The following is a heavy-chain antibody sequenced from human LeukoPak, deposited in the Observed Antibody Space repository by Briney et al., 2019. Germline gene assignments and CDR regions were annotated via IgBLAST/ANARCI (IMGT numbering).Heavy chain of an antibody. CDR2: INPNSGGT. CDR1: GYTFTGYY. CDR3: ARDGLGGSNDY. J-gene: IGHJ4*02. Sequence: ATVKVSCKASGYTFTGYYMHWVRQAPGQGLEWMGWINPNSGGTTYAQKFQGRVTMTRDTSISTAYMELSRLRSDDTAVYYCARDGLGGSNDYWGQGTLVTVSS. D-gene: IGHD3-16*01. V-gene: IGHV1-2*02.